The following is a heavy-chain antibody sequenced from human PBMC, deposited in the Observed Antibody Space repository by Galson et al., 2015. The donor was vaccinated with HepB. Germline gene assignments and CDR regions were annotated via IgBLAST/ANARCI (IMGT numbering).Heavy chain of an antibody. J-gene: IGHJ6*01. Sequence: SLRLSCAASGFTFEDYAMHWVRQVPGEGLDWVAGISWKSDFTGYADSVRGRFTISRDNAKYSLYLQMNSLRTEDTALYYCAQDLTYYYGSGSYFVGMNAWGQGTTVTVSA. CDR1: GFTFEDYA. D-gene: IGHD3-10*01. V-gene: IGHV3-9*01. CDR2: ISWKSDFT. CDR3: AQDLTYYYGSGSYFVGMNA.